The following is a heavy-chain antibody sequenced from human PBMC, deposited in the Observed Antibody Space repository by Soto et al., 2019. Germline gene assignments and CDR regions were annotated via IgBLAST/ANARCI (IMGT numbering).Heavy chain of an antibody. Sequence: QVQLVQSGDEVKKPGASVKVSCKASGYIFVNYGIAWVRQAPGQGLEWMGWISPYTGNTHSATKIQGRLTMTTDTSTRTAYMDLGSLRSDDTAVYYCVMVDNYVTPTPQDVWGQGTTVTVSS. J-gene: IGHJ6*02. D-gene: IGHD3-16*01. CDR1: GYIFVNYG. CDR2: ISPYTGNT. CDR3: VMVDNYVTPTPQDV. V-gene: IGHV1-18*01.